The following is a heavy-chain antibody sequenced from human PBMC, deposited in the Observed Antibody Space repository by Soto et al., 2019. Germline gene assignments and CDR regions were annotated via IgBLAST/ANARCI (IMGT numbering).Heavy chain of an antibody. V-gene: IGHV3-11*01. J-gene: IGHJ6*03. CDR3: AGAHYYYYYMDV. CDR2: ISSSGSTI. Sequence: GGSLRLSCAASGFTFSDYYMSWIRQAPGKGLEWVSYISSSGSTIYYADSVKGRFTISRDNAKNSLYLQMNSLRAEDTAVYYCAGAHYYYYYMDVWGKGTTVTVSS. CDR1: GFTFSDYY.